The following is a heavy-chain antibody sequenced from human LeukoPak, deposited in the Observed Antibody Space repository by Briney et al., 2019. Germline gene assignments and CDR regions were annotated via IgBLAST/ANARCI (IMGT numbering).Heavy chain of an antibody. D-gene: IGHD3-10*01. CDR2: IYYSGST. Sequence: SETLSLTCTVSGGSISSGDYYWSWIRQPPGKGLEWIRYIYYSGSTYYNPSLKSRVTISVDTSKNQFSLKLSSVTAADTAVYYCAREHYYYGSGSLMWFDPWGQGTLVTVSS. J-gene: IGHJ5*02. CDR1: GGSISSGDYY. V-gene: IGHV4-30-4*08. CDR3: AREHYYYGSGSLMWFDP.